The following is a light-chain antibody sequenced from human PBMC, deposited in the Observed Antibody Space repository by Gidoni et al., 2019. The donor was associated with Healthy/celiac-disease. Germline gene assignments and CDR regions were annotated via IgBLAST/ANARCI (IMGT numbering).Light chain of an antibody. V-gene: IGKV2-28*01. CDR2: LGS. CDR3: MQALQTLLT. J-gene: IGKJ4*01. CDR1: QSLLHSNGYNY. Sequence: EIVMTQSPLSRPVTPGDPASISCRSSQSLLHSNGYNYLDWYLQKPGQAPQLLIYLGSNRASGVPDRFSGSGSGTDFTLKISRVEAEDVGVYYCMQALQTLLTFGGGTKVEIK.